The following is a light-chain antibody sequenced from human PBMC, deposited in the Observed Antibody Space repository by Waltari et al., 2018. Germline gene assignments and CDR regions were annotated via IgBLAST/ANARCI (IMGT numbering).Light chain of an antibody. CDR1: IPNLGPNY. CDR3: ASWDDSLSVGV. J-gene: IGLJ3*02. CDR2: RNN. V-gene: IGLV1-47*01. Sequence: QSVLTQPPSASGTPGQRVTISCSGSIPNLGPNYVILYQQFPGTAPKLLIQRNNQRPSGVPDRFSGSKSGTSASLAISGLRSEDEADYYCASWDDSLSVGVFGGGTKLTVL.